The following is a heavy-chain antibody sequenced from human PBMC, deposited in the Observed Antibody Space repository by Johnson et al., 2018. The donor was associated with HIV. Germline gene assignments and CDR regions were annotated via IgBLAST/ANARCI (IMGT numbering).Heavy chain of an antibody. V-gene: IGHV3-66*01. CDR1: GFTVSSNY. D-gene: IGHD2-15*01. Sequence: VQLVESGGGVVRPGGSLRLSCAASGFTVSSNYMSWVRQAPGKGLAWVSVIYSGGSTYYADPVKGRFTSSRDNAKKSLYLQMKSLRAEDTAVYYCARVARHDGWWFDAFDIWGQGTMVTVSS. CDR2: IYSGGST. J-gene: IGHJ3*02. CDR3: ARVARHDGWWFDAFDI.